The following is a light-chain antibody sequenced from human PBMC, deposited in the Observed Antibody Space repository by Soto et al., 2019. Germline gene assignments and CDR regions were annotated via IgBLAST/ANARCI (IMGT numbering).Light chain of an antibody. CDR2: KAS. CDR1: QSISSW. Sequence: DIQMTQSPSTLSASVGDRVTITCRASQSISSWLAGYQQKPGKAPKLLIYKASSLESGVLSRFSGSGSGTAFTLTISSLQPDDFATYYCQQYNSYPFTFGQGTRLEIK. CDR3: QQYNSYPFT. J-gene: IGKJ5*01. V-gene: IGKV1-5*03.